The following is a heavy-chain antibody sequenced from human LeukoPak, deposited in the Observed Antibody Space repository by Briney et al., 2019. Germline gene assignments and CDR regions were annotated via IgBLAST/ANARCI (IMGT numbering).Heavy chain of an antibody. V-gene: IGHV3-23*01. CDR1: GFSLSTYA. J-gene: IGHJ5*02. CDR2: ISGAGGRT. D-gene: IGHD4-17*01. Sequence: GGFLRLSCAASGFSLSTYAMSWVRQAPGKGPEWVSAISGAGGRTYYADSVKGRFTISRDNSKNTLYLQMDSLRAEDTAVYYCAKDRADNGDRLRFDPWGQGTLVTVSS. CDR3: AKDRADNGDRLRFDP.